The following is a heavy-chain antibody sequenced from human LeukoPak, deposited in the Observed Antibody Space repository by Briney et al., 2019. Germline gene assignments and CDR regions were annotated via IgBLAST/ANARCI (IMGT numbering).Heavy chain of an antibody. CDR1: GGSISSSSYY. D-gene: IGHD3-10*01. Sequence: SETLSLTCTVSGGSISSSSYYWGWIRQPPGKGLEWIGSIYYSGSTYYNPSLKSRVTISVDTSKNQFSLKLSSVTAADTAVYYCATDRGVAAFDIWGQGTMVTVSS. V-gene: IGHV4-39*07. J-gene: IGHJ3*02. CDR3: ATDRGVAAFDI. CDR2: IYYSGST.